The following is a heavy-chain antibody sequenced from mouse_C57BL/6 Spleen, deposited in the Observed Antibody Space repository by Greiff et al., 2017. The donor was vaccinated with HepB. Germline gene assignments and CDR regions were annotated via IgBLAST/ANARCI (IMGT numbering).Heavy chain of an antibody. CDR1: GYTFTSYW. Sequence: QVQLQQPGAELMMPGASVKLSCKASGYTFTSYWMHWVKQRPGQGLEWIGEIDPSDSYTNYNQKFKGKSTLTVDKSSSTAYMQLSSLTSEDAAVYYCARSTYYYGSSYYFDYWGQGTTLTVSS. V-gene: IGHV1-69*01. CDR2: IDPSDSYT. J-gene: IGHJ2*01. CDR3: ARSTYYYGSSYYFDY. D-gene: IGHD1-1*01.